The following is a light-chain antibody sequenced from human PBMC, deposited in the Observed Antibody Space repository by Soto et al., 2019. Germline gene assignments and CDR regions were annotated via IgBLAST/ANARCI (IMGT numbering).Light chain of an antibody. CDR2: GAS. Sequence: EIVLTQSPGTLSLSPGERVTLSCRASQSVSSRYLAWYQQKPGQAPRLLIYGASSRATGIPDRFSGSGAGTYFTLTITRLEPEDFALYYCQQYSSPPRYTFGQGTRLEMK. CDR3: QQYSSPPRYT. CDR1: QSVSSRY. V-gene: IGKV3-20*01. J-gene: IGKJ2*01.